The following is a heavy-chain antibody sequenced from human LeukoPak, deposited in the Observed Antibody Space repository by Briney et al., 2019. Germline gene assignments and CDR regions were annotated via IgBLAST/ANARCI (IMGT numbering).Heavy chain of an antibody. V-gene: IGHV1-2*02. D-gene: IGHD3-22*01. J-gene: IGHJ4*02. CDR3: ARASYYYDSSGYPGYYFDY. CDR2: INPNSGGT. Sequence: ASVKVSCKASGYTFTDYYMHWVRQAPGQGLEWMGWINPNSGGTNYAQKFQGRVTMTRDTSISTAYMELSRMRSDDTAVYYCARASYYYDSSGYPGYYFDYWGQGTLVTVSS. CDR1: GYTFTDYY.